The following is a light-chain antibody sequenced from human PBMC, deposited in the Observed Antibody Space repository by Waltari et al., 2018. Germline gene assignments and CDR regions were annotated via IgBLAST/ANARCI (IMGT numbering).Light chain of an antibody. J-gene: IGKJ2*01. Sequence: EIVLTQSPGTLSLSPGERATLSCRASQSVSSRYLAWYQQKPGQAPSLLIYGASSRATGIPDRFSGSGSGTDFTLTISRLEPEDFALYYCQQYGSSPPVYTFGQGTKLEIK. CDR2: GAS. V-gene: IGKV3-20*01. CDR1: QSVSSRY. CDR3: QQYGSSPPVYT.